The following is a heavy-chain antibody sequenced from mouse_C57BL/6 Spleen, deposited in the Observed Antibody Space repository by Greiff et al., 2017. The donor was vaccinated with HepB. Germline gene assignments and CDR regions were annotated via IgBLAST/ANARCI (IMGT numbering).Heavy chain of an antibody. J-gene: IGHJ1*03. V-gene: IGHV1-26*01. Sequence: EVKLQQSGPELVKPGASVKISCKASGYTFTDYYMNWVKQSHGKSLEWIGDINPNNGGTSYNQKFKGKATLTVDKSSSTAYMELRSLTSEDSAVYYCARGESYYYGLYWYFDVWGTGTTVTVSS. CDR3: ARGESYYYGLYWYFDV. D-gene: IGHD1-1*01. CDR1: GYTFTDYY. CDR2: INPNNGGT.